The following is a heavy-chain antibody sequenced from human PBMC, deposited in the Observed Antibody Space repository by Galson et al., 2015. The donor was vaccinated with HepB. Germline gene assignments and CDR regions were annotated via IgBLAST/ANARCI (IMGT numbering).Heavy chain of an antibody. CDR3: AREGIPAAIGDY. CDR1: GFTFSSYD. J-gene: IGHJ4*02. D-gene: IGHD2-2*02. V-gene: IGHV3-30*04. Sequence: SLRLSCAASGFTFSSYDMHWVRQAPGKGLEWVLFISYDGSNKYYADSVKGRFTISRDNSKNTLYLQMNSLRPEDTALYYCAREGIPAAIGDYWGQGTLVTVSS. CDR2: ISYDGSNK.